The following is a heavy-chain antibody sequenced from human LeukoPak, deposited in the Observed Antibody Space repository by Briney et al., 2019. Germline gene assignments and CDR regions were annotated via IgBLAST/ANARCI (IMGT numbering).Heavy chain of an antibody. J-gene: IGHJ3*02. CDR2: IFYSGST. CDR3: ASGDEFLDAFDI. Sequence: PSETLSLTCAVSGGSVSSSNYYWGWIRQPPGKGLEWIGNIFYSGSTNYNPSLKSRVTISVDTSKNQFSLKLSSVTAADTAVYYCASGDEFLDAFDIWGQGTVVTVSS. CDR1: GGSVSSSNYY. D-gene: IGHD2-21*01. V-gene: IGHV4-39*01.